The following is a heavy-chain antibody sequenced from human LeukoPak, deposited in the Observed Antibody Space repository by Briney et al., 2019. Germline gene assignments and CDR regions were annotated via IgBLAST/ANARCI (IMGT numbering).Heavy chain of an antibody. CDR2: IYYSGPT. Sequence: SETLSLTCSVSGGSISTGDFYWVWIRQTPEKGLQWIGSIYYSGPTYYHPSLKSRVSMSVDTSKNQFSLKLSSVTAADTAVYYCARVGVSPHSDASYFDYWGQGTLVTVSS. J-gene: IGHJ4*02. CDR1: GGSISTGDFY. D-gene: IGHD2-21*01. V-gene: IGHV4-39*07. CDR3: ARVGVSPHSDASYFDY.